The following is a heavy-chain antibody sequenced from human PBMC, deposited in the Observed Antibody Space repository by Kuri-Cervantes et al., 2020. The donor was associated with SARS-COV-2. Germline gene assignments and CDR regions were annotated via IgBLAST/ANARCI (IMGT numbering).Heavy chain of an antibody. V-gene: IGHV3-23*01. CDR3: AKDPYDFWSGYYLYYFDY. CDR1: GFTFSDYY. J-gene: IGHJ4*02. Sequence: GESLKISCAASGFTFSDYYMSWIRQAPGKGLEWVSAISGSGGSTYYADSVKGRFTISRDNSKNTLYLQMNSLRAEDTAVYYCAKDPYDFWSGYYLYYFDYWGQGTLVTVSS. D-gene: IGHD3-3*01. CDR2: ISGSGGST.